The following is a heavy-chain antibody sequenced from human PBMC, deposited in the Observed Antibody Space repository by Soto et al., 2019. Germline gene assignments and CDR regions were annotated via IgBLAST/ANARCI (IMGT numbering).Heavy chain of an antibody. CDR2: IYYSGST. V-gene: IGHV4-59*08. Sequence: SETLSLTFTISGCSISMHYSSCIRQPPRQGLEWIGYIYYSGSTNYNPSLKRRVTISVDTSKSQFSLKLSSVTAADTAVYYCARHPYSGYDYPPAFCFADWGQGTLVT. J-gene: IGHJ4*02. CDR1: GCSISMHY. D-gene: IGHD5-12*01. CDR3: ARHPYSGYDYPPAFCFAD.